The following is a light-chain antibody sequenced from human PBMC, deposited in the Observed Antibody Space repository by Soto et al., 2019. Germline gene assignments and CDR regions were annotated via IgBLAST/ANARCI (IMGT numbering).Light chain of an antibody. CDR3: SSYTNNSPNCV. Sequence: QSVLTQPPSASGSPGQSITISCTGTNSDVGSSNSVSWYQHHPGKAPKLIIYDVNSRPSGVSNRFSGSKSGNTASLTISGLQVEDEADYYCSSYTNNSPNCVFGTGTKVTVL. CDR1: NSDVGSSNS. V-gene: IGLV2-14*03. J-gene: IGLJ1*01. CDR2: DVN.